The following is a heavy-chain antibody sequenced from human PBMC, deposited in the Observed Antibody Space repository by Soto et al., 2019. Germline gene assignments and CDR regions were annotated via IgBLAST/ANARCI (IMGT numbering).Heavy chain of an antibody. CDR1: GFTFSSYA. J-gene: IGHJ6*02. CDR2: ISGSGGST. V-gene: IGHV3-23*01. CDR3: AKGNLAVAANPLYGMDV. D-gene: IGHD6-19*01. Sequence: EVQLLESGGGLVQPGGSLRLSCAASGFTFSSYAMSWVRQAPGKGLEWVSAISGSGGSTYYADSVKGRFTISRDNSNNTLYLQMNSLRAEDTAVYYCAKGNLAVAANPLYGMDVWGQGTTVTVSS.